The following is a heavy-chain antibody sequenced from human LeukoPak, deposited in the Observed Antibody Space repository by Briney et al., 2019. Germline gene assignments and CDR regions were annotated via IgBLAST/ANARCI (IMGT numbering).Heavy chain of an antibody. J-gene: IGHJ4*02. CDR1: GYTRTELS. V-gene: IGHV1-24*01. Sequence: GGSVKFSCKVSGYTRTELSMHWVRQAPGKGLEWMGGFDPEDGETIYAQQFQGRVTTTEDTSTDTAYMGLSSLRSEDTAVYYCATDWYSHWGQGTLVTVSS. CDR3: ATDWYSH. CDR2: FDPEDGET. D-gene: IGHD2-21*02.